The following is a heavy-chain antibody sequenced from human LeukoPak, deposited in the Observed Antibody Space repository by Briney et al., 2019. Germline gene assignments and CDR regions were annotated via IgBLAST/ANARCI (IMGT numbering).Heavy chain of an antibody. CDR2: ISSSGSRI. Sequence: GGSLRLSCAASGFRFSGYEMNWVRQAPGKGLEWVSYISSSGSRIYYADSVRGRFTISRDNTKNLLYLQMNSLRAADTAVYYCARDWVAYSYGFDYWGQGTLVTVSS. D-gene: IGHD5-18*01. J-gene: IGHJ4*02. CDR3: ARDWVAYSYGFDY. V-gene: IGHV3-48*03. CDR1: GFRFSGYE.